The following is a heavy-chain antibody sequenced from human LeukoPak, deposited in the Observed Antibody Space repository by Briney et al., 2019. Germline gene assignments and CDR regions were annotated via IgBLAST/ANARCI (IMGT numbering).Heavy chain of an antibody. CDR1: GYSVSSGYY. D-gene: IGHD3-22*01. CDR3: ARYYDSSGYYVGAFDI. J-gene: IGHJ3*02. CDR2: IYHSGST. Sequence: PSETLSLTCTVSGYSVSSGYYWGWIRQPPGKGLEWIGSIYHSGSTYYNPSLKSRVTISVDTSKNQFSLKLSSVTAADTAVYYCARYYDSSGYYVGAFDIWGQGTMVTVSS. V-gene: IGHV4-38-2*02.